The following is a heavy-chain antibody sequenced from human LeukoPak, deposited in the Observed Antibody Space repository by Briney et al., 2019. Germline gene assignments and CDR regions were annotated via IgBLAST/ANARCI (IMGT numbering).Heavy chain of an antibody. CDR3: ASQPIIAAAASQYFQH. CDR1: GGSFSGYY. V-gene: IGHV4-34*01. D-gene: IGHD6-13*01. Sequence: SETLSLTCAVYGGSFSGYYWSWIRQPPGKGLEWIGEINHSGSTNYNPSLKSRDTISVDTSKNQFSLKLSSVTAADTAVYYCASQPIIAAAASQYFQHWGQGTLVTVSS. J-gene: IGHJ1*01. CDR2: INHSGST.